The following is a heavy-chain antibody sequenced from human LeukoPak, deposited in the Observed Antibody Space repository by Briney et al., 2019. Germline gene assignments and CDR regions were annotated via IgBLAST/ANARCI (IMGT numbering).Heavy chain of an antibody. J-gene: IGHJ3*02. CDR3: ARDGGYSYGPSSDAFDI. CDR2: MNPNSDGT. D-gene: IGHD5-18*01. Sequence: GASVKVSCKVSGYTLTELSMHWVRQAPGQGLEWMGWMNPNSDGTNYAQKFQGSVTMTRDTSISTAYMELRRLRSDDTAGYYCARDGGYSYGPSSDAFDIWGQGRMVTVSS. CDR1: GYTLTELS. V-gene: IGHV1-2*02.